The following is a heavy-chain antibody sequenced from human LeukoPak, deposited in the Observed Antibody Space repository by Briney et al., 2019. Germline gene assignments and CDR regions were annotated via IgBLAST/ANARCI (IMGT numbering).Heavy chain of an antibody. CDR3: AKVMWHPQGYYYYGMDV. CDR2: ISGDGGST. CDR1: GFIFDNYA. J-gene: IGHJ6*02. D-gene: IGHD2-21*01. Sequence: PGGSLRLSCAAPGFIFDNYAIHWVRQAPGKGLEWVSLISGDGGSTYYADPVKGRFTISRDNSKNSLYLQMNSLRTEDTALYYCAKVMWHPQGYYYYGMDVWGQGTTVTVSS. V-gene: IGHV3-43*02.